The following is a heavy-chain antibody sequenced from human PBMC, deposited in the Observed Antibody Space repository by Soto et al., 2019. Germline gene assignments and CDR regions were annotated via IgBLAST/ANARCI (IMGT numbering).Heavy chain of an antibody. CDR2: ISAYNGNT. Sequence: QVQLVQSGAEVKKPGASVKISCKASGYTFTSYGISWVRQAPGQGLEWMGWISAYNGNTNYAQKLQGRVTMTTDTSTSTAYMELRSLRSDDTAVYYCARFFVDTAMVTGGAFDIWGQGTMVTVSS. CDR3: ARFFVDTAMVTGGAFDI. CDR1: GYTFTSYG. V-gene: IGHV1-18*01. D-gene: IGHD5-18*01. J-gene: IGHJ3*02.